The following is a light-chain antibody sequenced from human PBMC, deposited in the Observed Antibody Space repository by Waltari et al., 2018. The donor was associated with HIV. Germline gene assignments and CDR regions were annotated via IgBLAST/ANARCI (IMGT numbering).Light chain of an antibody. Sequence: DIHMPQSPSTLSAFVRDRVTITCRASQDISTWLAWYQQKPGKAPKLLIHKASALESGVSSRFSGSGSGTEFTLIIDSLEPDDFATYYCQQYNSDPSFGQGTRLEMK. CDR2: KAS. CDR3: QQYNSDPS. CDR1: QDISTW. J-gene: IGKJ5*01. V-gene: IGKV1-5*03.